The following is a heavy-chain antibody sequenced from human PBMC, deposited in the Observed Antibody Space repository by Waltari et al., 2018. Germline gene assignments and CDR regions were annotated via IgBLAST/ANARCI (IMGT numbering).Heavy chain of an antibody. Sequence: EVQLVESGGGLVQPGGSMRLSCTASGLPLSGYWMHWVRQAPGKGLVWVSRVKYDGTETTYADSVKGRFTSSRDNARNTLYLQMNSLRAEDTAVYYCARSDYTDFWGLGTLVTVSS. D-gene: IGHD3-16*01. V-gene: IGHV3-74*01. CDR2: VKYDGTET. CDR1: GLPLSGYW. J-gene: IGHJ4*02. CDR3: ARSDYTDF.